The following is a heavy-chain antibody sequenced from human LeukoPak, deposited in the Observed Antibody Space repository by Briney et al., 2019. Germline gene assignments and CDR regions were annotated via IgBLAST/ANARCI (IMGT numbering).Heavy chain of an antibody. V-gene: IGHV4-61*01. Sequence: SETLSLTCTVSGGSVSSGSYYWSWIRQPPGKGLEWIGYIYYSGSTNYNPSLKSRVTISVDTSKNQFSLKLSSVTAADTAVYYCARDRKYQPKYYYYGMDVWGQGTTVTVSS. CDR3: ARDRKYQPKYYYYGMDV. CDR2: IYYSGST. J-gene: IGHJ6*02. CDR1: GGSVSSGSYY. D-gene: IGHD2-2*01.